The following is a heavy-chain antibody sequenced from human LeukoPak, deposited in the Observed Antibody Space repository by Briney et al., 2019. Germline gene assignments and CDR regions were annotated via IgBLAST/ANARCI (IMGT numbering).Heavy chain of an antibody. CDR3: AREHYDILTGLYIDAFDI. CDR1: GGSISSYY. V-gene: IGHV4-59*01. CDR2: IYYSGST. Sequence: SETLSLTCTVSGGSISSYYWSWIRQPPGKGLEWIGFIYYSGSTYYNPFLKSRVTISVDTSKNQFSLRLSSVTAADTAVYYCAREHYDILTGLYIDAFDIWGPGTRVTVSS. J-gene: IGHJ3*02. D-gene: IGHD3-9*01.